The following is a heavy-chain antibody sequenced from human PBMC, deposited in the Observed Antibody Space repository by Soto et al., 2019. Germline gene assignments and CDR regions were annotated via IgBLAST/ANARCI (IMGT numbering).Heavy chain of an antibody. CDR2: IYYTGST. J-gene: IGHJ5*02. D-gene: IGHD6-13*01. V-gene: IGHV4-39*01. CDR1: GDSISSSSYY. Sequence: PSETLSLTCTVSGDSISSSSYYWGWFRQPPGKGLEWIGSIYYTGSTYYNPSLKSRATISVDTSENQFSLKLRSVTAADSGVFYCARHRTAAAGSDYRFDPWGQGTLVTVSS. CDR3: ARHRTAAAGSDYRFDP.